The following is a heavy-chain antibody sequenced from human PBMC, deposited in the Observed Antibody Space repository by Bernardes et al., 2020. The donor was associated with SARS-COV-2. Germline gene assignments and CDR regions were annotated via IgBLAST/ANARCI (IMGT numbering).Heavy chain of an antibody. CDR1: GFTFSSYG. CDR2: ISYDGSNK. D-gene: IGHD4-17*01. J-gene: IGHJ1*01. CDR3: AKGYGDYLPEYFQH. V-gene: IGHV3-30*18. Sequence: GGSLRLSCAASGFTFSSYGMHWVRQAPGKGLEWVAVISYDGSNKYYADSVKGRFTISRDNSKNTLYLQMNSLRAEDTAVYYCAKGYGDYLPEYFQHWGQGTLVTVSS.